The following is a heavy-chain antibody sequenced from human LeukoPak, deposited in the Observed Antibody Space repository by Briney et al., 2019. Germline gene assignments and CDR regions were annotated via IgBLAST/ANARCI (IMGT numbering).Heavy chain of an antibody. J-gene: IGHJ5*02. CDR2: IYYSGST. Sequence: SETLSLTCTVSGGSISSGGYYWSWLRQHPGKGLEWIGYIYYSGSTYYNPSLKSRVTISVDTSKNQFSLKLSSVTAADTAVYYCARDLMVRGVIRSGWFDPWGQGTLVTVSS. CDR1: GGSISSGGYY. V-gene: IGHV4-31*03. D-gene: IGHD3-10*01. CDR3: ARDLMVRGVIRSGWFDP.